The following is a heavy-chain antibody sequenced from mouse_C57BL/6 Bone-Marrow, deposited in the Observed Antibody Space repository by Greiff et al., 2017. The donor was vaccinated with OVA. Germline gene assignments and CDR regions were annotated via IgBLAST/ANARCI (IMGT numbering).Heavy chain of an antibody. Sequence: EVQVVESGGGLVKPGGSLKLSCAASGFTFSSYAMSWVRQTPETRLEWVATISDGGSYTYYPDNVKGRFTISRDNAKNNLYLQMSHLKSEDTAMYYCATYYYGSNWGQGTTLTVSS. V-gene: IGHV5-4*01. J-gene: IGHJ2*01. CDR2: ISDGGSYT. CDR1: GFTFSSYA. D-gene: IGHD1-1*01. CDR3: ATYYYGSN.